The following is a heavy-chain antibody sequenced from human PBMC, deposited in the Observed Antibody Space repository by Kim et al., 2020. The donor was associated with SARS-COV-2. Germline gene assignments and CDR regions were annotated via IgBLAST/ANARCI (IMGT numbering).Heavy chain of an antibody. CDR1: GFTFSSYS. D-gene: IGHD3-10*01. J-gene: IGHJ4*02. CDR3: ARDPPYYYGSGRSARVDY. Sequence: GGFLRLSCAASGFTFSSYSMNWVRQAPGKGLEWVSSISSSSSYIYYADSVKGRFTISRDNAKNSLYLQMNSLRAEDTAVYYCARDPPYYYGSGRSARVDYWGQGTLVTVSS. V-gene: IGHV3-21*01. CDR2: ISSSSSYI.